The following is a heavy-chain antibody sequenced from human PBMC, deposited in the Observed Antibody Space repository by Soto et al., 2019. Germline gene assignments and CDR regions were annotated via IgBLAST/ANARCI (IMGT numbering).Heavy chain of an antibody. J-gene: IGHJ6*02. Sequence: SETLSLTCTVSGGSISSYYWSWIRQPPGKGLEWIGYIYYSGSTNYNPSLKSRVTISVDTSKNQFSLKLSSVTAADTAVYYCARDKVSYSSSWRYYYYYGMDVWGQGTTVTVSS. V-gene: IGHV4-59*01. D-gene: IGHD6-13*01. CDR3: ARDKVSYSSSWRYYYYYGMDV. CDR1: GGSISSYY. CDR2: IYYSGST.